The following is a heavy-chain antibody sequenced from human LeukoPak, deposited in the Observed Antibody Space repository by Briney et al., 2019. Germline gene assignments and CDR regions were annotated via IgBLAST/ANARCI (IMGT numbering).Heavy chain of an antibody. V-gene: IGHV4-30-2*01. CDR1: GGSISSGGYS. D-gene: IGHD4-17*01. Sequence: SETLSLTCAVSGGSISSGGYSWSWIRQPPGKGLEWIGYIYHSGSANYNPSLKSRVTISVDTSKNQFSLKLSSVTAADTAVYYCATGGTVTGNDAFDIWGQGTMVTVSS. CDR3: ATGGTVTGNDAFDI. CDR2: IYHSGSA. J-gene: IGHJ3*02.